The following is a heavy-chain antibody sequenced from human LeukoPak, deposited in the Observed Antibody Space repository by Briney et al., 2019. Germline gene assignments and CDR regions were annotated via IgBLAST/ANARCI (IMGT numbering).Heavy chain of an antibody. V-gene: IGHV3-48*01. CDR3: ARDRGGTDDFWSGYYTGYFDY. J-gene: IGHJ4*02. CDR1: GFTFSSYS. D-gene: IGHD3-3*01. CDR2: ISSSSRTI. Sequence: GGSLRLSCAASGFTFSSYSMKWVRQTPGKGLEWVSYISSSSRTIYYADSVKGRFTISRDNAKNSLYLQMNSLRAEDTAVFYCARDRGGTDDFWSGYYTGYFDYWGQGTLVTVSS.